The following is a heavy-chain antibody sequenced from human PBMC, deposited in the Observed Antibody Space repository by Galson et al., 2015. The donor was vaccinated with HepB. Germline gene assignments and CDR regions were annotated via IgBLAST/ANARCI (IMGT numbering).Heavy chain of an antibody. CDR2: ISWNSDFT. Sequence: SLRLSCAASGFTFEDYAMHWVRQVPGKGLEWVSGISWNSDFTGYADSVRGRFTISRDNAKYSLYLQMNSLRADDTALYYCAQDLTYYYGSGSYFVGMDGWGQATTVTVSS. CDR3: AQDLTYYYGSGSYFVGMDG. V-gene: IGHV3-9*01. D-gene: IGHD3-10*01. J-gene: IGHJ6*02. CDR1: GFTFEDYA.